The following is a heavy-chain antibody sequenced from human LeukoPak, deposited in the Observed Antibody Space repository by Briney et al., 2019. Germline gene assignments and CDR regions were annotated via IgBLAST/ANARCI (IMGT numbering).Heavy chain of an antibody. CDR1: GFTFSSYA. Sequence: GGSLRLSCAVSGFTFSSYAMSWVRQAPGEGREWVSGISGSGGSTYYADSVKGRFTISRDNTKNTLYLQMNSLRAEDTAVYYCAKADIVVVPIWFDPWGQGTLVTVSS. CDR3: AKADIVVVPIWFDP. D-gene: IGHD2-2*01. J-gene: IGHJ5*02. CDR2: ISGSGGST. V-gene: IGHV3-23*01.